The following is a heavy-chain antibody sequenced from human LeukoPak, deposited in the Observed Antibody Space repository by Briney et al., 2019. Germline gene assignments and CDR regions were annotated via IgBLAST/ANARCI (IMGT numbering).Heavy chain of an antibody. D-gene: IGHD3-10*01. CDR2: ISYDGSNK. CDR3: ARDSLTYYYGSGSYSLGH. V-gene: IGHV3-30-3*01. Sequence: GGSLRLSCAASGFTFSSYAMHWVRPAPGKGLECVAVISYDGSNKYYADSVEGRFTISRDNSKNTLYLQMNSLRAEDTAVYYCARDSLTYYYGSGSYSLGHWGQGTLVTVSS. CDR1: GFTFSSYA. J-gene: IGHJ4*02.